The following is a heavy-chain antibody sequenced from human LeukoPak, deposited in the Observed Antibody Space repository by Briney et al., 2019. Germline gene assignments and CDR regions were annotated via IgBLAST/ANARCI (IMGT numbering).Heavy chain of an antibody. CDR2: IQQDGSQK. Sequence: PGGSLRLSCAASGFTFSSYWMSWVRQAPGKGLEWVATIQQDGSQKYYVDSVKGRFTISRDNVKNSLYLQMNSLRAEDTAVYYCARESGSVTSEVDFDYWGQGTLVTVSS. CDR1: GFTFSSYW. CDR3: ARESGSVTSEVDFDY. D-gene: IGHD4-17*01. J-gene: IGHJ4*02. V-gene: IGHV3-7*01.